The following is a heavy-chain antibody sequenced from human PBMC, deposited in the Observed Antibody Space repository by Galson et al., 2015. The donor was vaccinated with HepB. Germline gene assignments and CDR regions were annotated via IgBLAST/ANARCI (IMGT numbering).Heavy chain of an antibody. Sequence: SLRLSCAASGFTFSSYSMNWVRQAPGKGLEWVSYISSSSSNIYYADSVKGQFTISRDNAKNSLYLQMNSLRDEDTAVYYCARDNHRLGPSTAMVTYYYYGMDVWGQGTTVTVSS. J-gene: IGHJ6*02. CDR2: ISSSSSNI. D-gene: IGHD5-18*01. CDR1: GFTFSSYS. V-gene: IGHV3-48*02. CDR3: ARDNHRLGPSTAMVTYYYYGMDV.